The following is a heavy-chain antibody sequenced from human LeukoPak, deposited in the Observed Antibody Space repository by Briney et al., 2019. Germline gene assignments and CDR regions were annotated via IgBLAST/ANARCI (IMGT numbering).Heavy chain of an antibody. V-gene: IGHV4-39*01. Sequence: SETLSLTCTVSGGSISSSSYYWGWIRQPPGKGLEWIESIYYSGSTYYNPSLKSRVTISVDTSKNQFSLKLSSVTAADTAVYYCARQEARYSGYGNWFDPWGQGTLVTVSS. D-gene: IGHD5-12*01. CDR2: IYYSGST. J-gene: IGHJ5*02. CDR3: ARQEARYSGYGNWFDP. CDR1: GGSISSSSYY.